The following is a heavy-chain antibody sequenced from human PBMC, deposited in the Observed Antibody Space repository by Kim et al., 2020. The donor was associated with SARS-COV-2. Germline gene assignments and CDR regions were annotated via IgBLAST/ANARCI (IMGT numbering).Heavy chain of an antibody. D-gene: IGHD5-12*01. V-gene: IGHV4-34*01. Sequence: SNPSLKSRVTISVDTSKNQFSLKLSAVTAADTAVYYCARGVNSGYDFALCWGQGTLVTVSS. J-gene: IGHJ4*02. CDR3: ARGVNSGYDFALC.